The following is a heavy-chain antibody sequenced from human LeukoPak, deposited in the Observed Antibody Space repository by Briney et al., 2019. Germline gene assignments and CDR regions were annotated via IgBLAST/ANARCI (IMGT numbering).Heavy chain of an antibody. D-gene: IGHD3-3*01. Sequence: SETLSLTCTVSGDSINSINYYWGWIRQPPGEGLEWIASTSSGGHTFYNPSLKSRVTISVDTSKNQFSLKLSSVTAADTAVYYCARGIRFLEWLAPYYMDVWGKGTTVTVSS. CDR3: ARGIRFLEWLAPYYMDV. V-gene: IGHV4-39*07. CDR1: GDSINSINYY. J-gene: IGHJ6*03. CDR2: TSSGGHT.